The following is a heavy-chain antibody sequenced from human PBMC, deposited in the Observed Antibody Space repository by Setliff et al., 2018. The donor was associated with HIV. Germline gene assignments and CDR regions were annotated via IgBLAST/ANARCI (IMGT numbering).Heavy chain of an antibody. CDR1: GFTFSTSS. Sequence: GGSLRLSCAASGFTFSTSSMNWVRQAPGKGLEWVSSITKSSAYIYYAASVKGRFTISRDNAKNSLYLQMNSLRAEATALYYCASRASHGAFDMWGQGTMVTVSS. CDR3: ASRASHGAFDM. CDR2: ITKSSAYI. V-gene: IGHV3-21*04. J-gene: IGHJ3*02.